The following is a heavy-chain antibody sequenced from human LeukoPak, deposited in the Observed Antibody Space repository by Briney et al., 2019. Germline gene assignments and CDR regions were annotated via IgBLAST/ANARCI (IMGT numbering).Heavy chain of an antibody. Sequence: NPSETLSLTCTVSGGSISSSSYYWGWIRQPPGKGLEWIGYIYYSGSTYYNPSLKSRVTLSVDTSKNQFSLKLSSVTAADTAVYYCARQEYYYDSSGYFYQWGQGTLVTVSA. V-gene: IGHV4-39*01. CDR3: ARQEYYYDSSGYFYQ. CDR1: GGSISSSSYY. D-gene: IGHD3-22*01. CDR2: IYYSGST. J-gene: IGHJ4*02.